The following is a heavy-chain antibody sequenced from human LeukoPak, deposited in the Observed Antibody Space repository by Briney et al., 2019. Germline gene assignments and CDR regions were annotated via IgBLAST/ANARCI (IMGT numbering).Heavy chain of an antibody. J-gene: IGHJ3*02. CDR3: AREPYSSSWYGRSNAFDI. D-gene: IGHD6-13*01. CDR1: GFTFSSYG. Sequence: GSLRLSCAASGFTFSSYGMSWVRQAPGKGLEWIGYIYYSGSTDYNPSLKSRVTISVDTSKNQFSLKLSSVTAADTAVYYCAREPYSSSWYGRSNAFDIWGQGTMVTVSS. V-gene: IGHV4-59*01. CDR2: IYYSGST.